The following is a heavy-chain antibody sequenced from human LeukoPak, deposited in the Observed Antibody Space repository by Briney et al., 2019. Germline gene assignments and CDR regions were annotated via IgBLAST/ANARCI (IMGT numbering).Heavy chain of an antibody. CDR3: ARGGDGYNYYFDY. CDR2: ISSSSSYI. CDR1: GFTFSSYS. J-gene: IGHJ4*02. Sequence: GGSLRLSCAASGFTFSSYSMNWVRQAPGKGLEWVSSISSSSSYIYYADSVKGRFAISRDNAKNSLYLQMNSLRAEDTPVYYCARGGDGYNYYFDYWGQGTLVTVSS. V-gene: IGHV3-21*01. D-gene: IGHD5-24*01.